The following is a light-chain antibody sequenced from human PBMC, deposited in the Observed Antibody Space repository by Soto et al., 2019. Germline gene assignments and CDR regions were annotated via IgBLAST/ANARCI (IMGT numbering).Light chain of an antibody. V-gene: IGKV3-20*01. J-gene: IGKJ4*01. CDR3: QQYSDSPLT. CDR2: GAS. Sequence: EIVLTQSPGTLSLSPGERATLSCRASQTVRTNYLACFQHKPGQAPMLLIYGASSRATGIPDRFSGSGSGTDFTLTINRLEPEDFAVYFCQQYSDSPLTFGGGTKVEIK. CDR1: QTVRTNY.